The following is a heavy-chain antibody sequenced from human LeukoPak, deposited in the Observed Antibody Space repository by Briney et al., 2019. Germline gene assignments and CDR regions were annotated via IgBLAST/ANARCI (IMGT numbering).Heavy chain of an antibody. V-gene: IGHV3-21*01. CDR2: ISSSSSYI. J-gene: IGHJ4*02. CDR3: ARDGLHTAHFDY. CDR1: GFTFSSYS. D-gene: IGHD5-18*01. Sequence: MSGGSLRLSCAASGFTFSSYSMNWVRQAPGKGLEWVSSISSSSSYIYYADSVKGRFTISRDNARNSLYLQMNSLRDEDTAVYYCARDGLHTAHFDYWGQGTLVTVSS.